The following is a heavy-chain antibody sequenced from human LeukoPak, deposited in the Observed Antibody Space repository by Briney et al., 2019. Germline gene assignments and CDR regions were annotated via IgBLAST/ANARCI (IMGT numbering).Heavy chain of an antibody. V-gene: IGHV1-2*02. CDR3: ATSIAAADWFDP. Sequence: ASVKVSCKASGYTFTGYYMHWVRQAPGQGLEWMGWINPNSGGTNYAQKFQGRVTMTRDTSISTAYMELSRLRSDDTAVYYCATSIAAADWFDPWGQGTLVTVSS. CDR2: INPNSGGT. D-gene: IGHD6-13*01. CDR1: GYTFTGYY. J-gene: IGHJ5*02.